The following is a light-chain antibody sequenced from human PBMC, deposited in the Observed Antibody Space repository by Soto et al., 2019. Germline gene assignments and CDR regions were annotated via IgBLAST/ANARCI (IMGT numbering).Light chain of an antibody. CDR3: RSPTPTLTAV. Sequence: QSVLTQPASVSGSPGQSITISCTGTSSDIGAYNYVSWYQQHPGKAPKLMIYDVSNRPSGVSNRFSGSKSGNTASLTISGLQAEDEADYYRRSPTPTLTAVFAPGPTVPVL. CDR1: SSDIGAYNY. J-gene: IGLJ1*01. CDR2: DVS. V-gene: IGLV2-14*03.